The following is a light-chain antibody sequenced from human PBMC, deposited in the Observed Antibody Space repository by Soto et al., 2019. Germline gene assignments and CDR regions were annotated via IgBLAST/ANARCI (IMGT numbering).Light chain of an antibody. CDR3: QQYNNWPLT. CDR2: GAS. CDR1: QSVNNN. V-gene: IGKV3-15*01. J-gene: IGKJ4*01. Sequence: EIVMTPFPAPLSVFPGGRRTHSCRASQSVNNNLAWYQQKPGQAPRLLVYGASTRATGIPARFSGSGSGTEFTLTISSLQSEDFAVYYCQQYNNWPLTFGGGTKVDI.